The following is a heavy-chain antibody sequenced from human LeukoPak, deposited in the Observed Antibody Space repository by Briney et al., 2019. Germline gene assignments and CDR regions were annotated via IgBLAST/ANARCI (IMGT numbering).Heavy chain of an antibody. Sequence: PGRSLRLSCAPSGFTFSSYGMHWVRQAPGKGLESVAVIWYDGSNKYYADSVKGRFTISRDNSKNTLYLQMNSLIAEATAVYYCARDRYYGSGRGFDYWGQGTLVTVSS. CDR3: ARDRYYGSGRGFDY. V-gene: IGHV3-33*01. CDR2: IWYDGSNK. CDR1: GFTFSSYG. J-gene: IGHJ4*02. D-gene: IGHD3-10*01.